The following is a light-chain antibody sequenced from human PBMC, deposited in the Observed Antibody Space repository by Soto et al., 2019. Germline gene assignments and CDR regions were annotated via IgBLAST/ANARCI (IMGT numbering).Light chain of an antibody. CDR2: AAS. CDR1: QGIKND. Sequence: AIQMTQSPSSLSASVGDRVTITCRASQGIKNDVDWYQQKPGKAPKLLIYAASSLQSGVPPRFSGSGSGTDFTLTISSLQPEDFATYYCLQDYNYPYTFGQGTKLEIK. CDR3: LQDYNYPYT. J-gene: IGKJ2*01. V-gene: IGKV1-6*01.